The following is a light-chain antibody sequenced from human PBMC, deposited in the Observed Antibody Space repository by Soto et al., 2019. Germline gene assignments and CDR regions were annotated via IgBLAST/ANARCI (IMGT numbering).Light chain of an antibody. J-gene: IGLJ1*01. Sequence: QSVLTQPPSASGSPGQSVTISCTGTSSDVGGYNYVSWYQQHPGKAPKLMIYEVSKRPSGVPDRFSGSKSGNTASLTVSGLQAEDGADYYCSSYAGSNNYVFGTGTKGTVL. CDR2: EVS. CDR3: SSYAGSNNYV. V-gene: IGLV2-8*01. CDR1: SSDVGGYNY.